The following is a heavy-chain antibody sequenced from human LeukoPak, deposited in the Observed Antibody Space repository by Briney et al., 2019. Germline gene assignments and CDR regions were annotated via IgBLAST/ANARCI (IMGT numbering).Heavy chain of an antibody. D-gene: IGHD3-3*01. J-gene: IGHJ6*02. Sequence: GGSLRLSCAASGFTFSDYYMSWIRQAPGKGLEWVSYISSSGSTIYYADSVKGRFTISRDNAKNSLYLQMNSLRAEDTAVYYCARGGGYDFWSGVYYYYGMDVWGQGTTVTVSS. V-gene: IGHV3-11*01. CDR2: ISSSGSTI. CDR3: ARGGGYDFWSGVYYYYGMDV. CDR1: GFTFSDYY.